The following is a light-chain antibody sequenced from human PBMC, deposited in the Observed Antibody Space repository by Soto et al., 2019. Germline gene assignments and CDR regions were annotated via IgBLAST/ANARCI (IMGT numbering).Light chain of an antibody. V-gene: IGKV1-5*01. CDR3: QQYYTYPRT. CDR1: QSISGW. J-gene: IGKJ1*01. CDR2: DAS. Sequence: DIQMTQSPSTLSASIGDRVTITCRASQSISGWLAWYQQRPGKAPMLLIYDASSVQKGVPSRFSGSGSGTEFTLTISRLQPDDFATYYCQQYYTYPRTFGQGTKVEIK.